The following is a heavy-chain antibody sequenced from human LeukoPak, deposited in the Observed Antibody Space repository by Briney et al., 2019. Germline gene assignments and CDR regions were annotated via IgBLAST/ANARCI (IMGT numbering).Heavy chain of an antibody. CDR1: GGSFSGNN. V-gene: IGHV4-34*01. Sequence: SEILSLTCAVYGGSFSGNNWNWIRQPPGKGLEWIGEINHSGATKYNPSLKGRLTISVDPSKNQFSLKLKSVTAADTAVYYCARGSPKHDSWGQGTLVTVSS. CDR2: INHSGAT. J-gene: IGHJ5*01. CDR3: ARGSPKHDS.